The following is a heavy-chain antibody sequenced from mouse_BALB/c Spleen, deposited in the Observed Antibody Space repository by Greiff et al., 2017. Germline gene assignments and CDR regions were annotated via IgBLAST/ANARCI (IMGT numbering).Heavy chain of an antibody. J-gene: IGHJ4*01. CDR2: IDPETGGT. D-gene: IGHD1-1*01. V-gene: IGHV1-15*01. CDR3: TRGSSALDY. CDR1: GFTFTDYE. Sequence: LLESGAELVRPGASVTLSCTASGFTFTDYEMHWVKQTPVHGLEWIGAIDPETGGTAYSQKFKGKATLTADKSSNTAYMKLRSLASEDSAVYYCTRGSSALDYWGQGTSVTVSS.